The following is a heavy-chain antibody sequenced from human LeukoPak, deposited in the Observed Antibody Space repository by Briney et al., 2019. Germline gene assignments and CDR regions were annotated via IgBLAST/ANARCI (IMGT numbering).Heavy chain of an antibody. V-gene: IGHV3-23*01. CDR3: VKGFVHPTYYFDY. Sequence: PGGSLRLSCAASGFIFSSYAMSWVRQAPGKGLEWVSTISGSGGSTYYADSVRGRFTISRDNSENTLYLQVNSLRVEDTAVYFCVKGFVHPTYYFDYWGQGTLVTVSS. CDR1: GFIFSSYA. CDR2: ISGSGGST. D-gene: IGHD3-10*01. J-gene: IGHJ4*02.